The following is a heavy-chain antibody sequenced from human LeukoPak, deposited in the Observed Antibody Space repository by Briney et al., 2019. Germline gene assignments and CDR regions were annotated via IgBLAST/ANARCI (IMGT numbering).Heavy chain of an antibody. CDR3: AREIAVAGSFFHP. V-gene: IGHV3-74*01. CDR2: INRDGTSI. D-gene: IGHD6-19*01. CDR1: VFTFSTYW. J-gene: IGHJ5*02. Sequence: GGSLRLSCAASVFTFSTYWMHWVRQAPGKGLVWVSRINRDGTSITCAHSVKGRFTISSYNAKNTLYLQMNSLRAYDTSVYYCAREIAVAGSFFHPWGQGTLVTVSS.